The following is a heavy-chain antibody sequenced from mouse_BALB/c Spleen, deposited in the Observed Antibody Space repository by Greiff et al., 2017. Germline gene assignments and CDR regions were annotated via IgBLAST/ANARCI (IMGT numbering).Heavy chain of an antibody. V-gene: IGHV2-9*02. J-gene: IGHJ4*01. D-gene: IGHD1-1*01. CDR3: AREGFYYYGSSYAMDY. CDR1: GFSLTSYG. CDR2: IWAGGST. Sequence: QVQLKQSGPGLVAPSQSLSITCTVSGFSLTSYGVHWVRQPPGKGLEWLGVIWAGGSTNYNSALMSRLSISKDNSKSQVFLKMNSLQTDDTAMYYCAREGFYYYGSSYAMDYWGQGTSVTVSS.